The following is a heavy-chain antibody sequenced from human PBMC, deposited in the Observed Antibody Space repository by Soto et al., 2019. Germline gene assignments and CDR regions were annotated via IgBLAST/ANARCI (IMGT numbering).Heavy chain of an antibody. CDR2: MHHSGRT. CDR3: ARWVEVSLDYFDS. D-gene: IGHD2-15*01. Sequence: TLSLTSTFYDLSFRGYYWSWVRQNPGKDLEWIGHMHHSGRTHYNPSLKSRVAISVDTSKNQFSLYLNSVTAADTAVYYCARWVEVSLDYFDSWGQGTPVTVSS. V-gene: IGHV4-34*09. J-gene: IGHJ4*02. CDR1: DLSFRGYY.